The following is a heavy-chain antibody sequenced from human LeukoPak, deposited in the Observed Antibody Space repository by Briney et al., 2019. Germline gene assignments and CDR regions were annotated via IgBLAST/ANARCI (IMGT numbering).Heavy chain of an antibody. Sequence: ASVKVSCKASGYTFSSYYVHWVRQAPGQRLEWMGMIIPSDGFTSYAQKFQGRVTMTRDMSTSTVYMELSSLRSDDTAVYYCATGPYYDSSFWGQGTLVTVSP. CDR2: IIPSDGFT. V-gene: IGHV1-46*01. CDR1: GYTFSSYY. J-gene: IGHJ4*02. D-gene: IGHD3-22*01. CDR3: ATGPYYDSSF.